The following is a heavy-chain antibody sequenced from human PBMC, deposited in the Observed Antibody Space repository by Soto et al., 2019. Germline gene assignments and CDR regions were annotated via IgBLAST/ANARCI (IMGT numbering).Heavy chain of an antibody. Sequence: QVPLQESGPGLVKPSETLSLTCTVSGGSISTYYWTWIRQPPGKGLEWIGYIYYTGGTKYNPSLKSRVTMSIDTSKNQFSLNLSSVTAADTAVYYCAREDSSSGGAIFDYWGQGTLVTASS. J-gene: IGHJ4*02. V-gene: IGHV4-59*01. D-gene: IGHD6-6*01. CDR1: GGSISTYY. CDR2: IYYTGGT. CDR3: AREDSSSGGAIFDY.